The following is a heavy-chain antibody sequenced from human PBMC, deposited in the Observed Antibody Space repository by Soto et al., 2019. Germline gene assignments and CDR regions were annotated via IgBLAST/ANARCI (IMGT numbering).Heavy chain of an antibody. J-gene: IGHJ4*02. CDR3: AKAGSSSGSSGRVDQ. CDR1: GGCVCVGY. Sequence: SYSMSLTCNVCGGCVCVGYGRWIRQSPGTGLEWIGYIFYSGATKYNPSLESRVTILVDSSKNEFSLKLTSVTPADTAVYYCAKAGSSSGSSGRVDQRGQRILLT. CDR2: IFYSGAT. D-gene: IGHD3-22*01. V-gene: IGHV4-59*02.